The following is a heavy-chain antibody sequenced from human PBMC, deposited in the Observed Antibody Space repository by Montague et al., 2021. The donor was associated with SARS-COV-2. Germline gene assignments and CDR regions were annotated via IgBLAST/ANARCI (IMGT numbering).Heavy chain of an antibody. J-gene: IGHJ4*02. CDR3: AREGTVPGPRGIYFDD. V-gene: IGHV6-1*01. Sequence: CAISGDSVSSNSAAWNWIRQSPSGGLEWLGRTYYRSKWYTDYAPSVKTRITITPDTSNNQLSLHLNSVIPGDTAVNYCAREGTVPGPRGIYFDDWGQGTLVTVSS. CDR2: TYYRSKWYT. D-gene: IGHD1-1*01. CDR1: GDSVSSNSAA.